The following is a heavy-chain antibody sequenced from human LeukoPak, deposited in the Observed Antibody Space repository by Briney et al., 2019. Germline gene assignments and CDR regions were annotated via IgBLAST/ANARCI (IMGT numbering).Heavy chain of an antibody. J-gene: IGHJ4*02. D-gene: IGHD6-13*01. V-gene: IGHV1-69*05. CDR1: GGTFSSYA. CDR2: IIPIFSTA. CDR3: ARMYSSSWYSPQ. Sequence: AASVKVSCKAPGGTFSSYAISWVRQAPGQGLEWMGRIIPIFSTANYAQKFQGRVTITTDESTSTAYMELSSLRSEDTAVYYCARMYSSSWYSPQWGQGTLVTVSS.